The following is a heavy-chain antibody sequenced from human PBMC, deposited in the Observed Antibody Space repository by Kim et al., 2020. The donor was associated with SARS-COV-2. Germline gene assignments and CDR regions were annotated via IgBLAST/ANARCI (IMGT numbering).Heavy chain of an antibody. J-gene: IGHJ3*02. CDR2: ISGSGGST. V-gene: IGHV3-23*01. D-gene: IGHD3-22*01. CDR3: AKDGRWGYYDSSGYYSDAFDI. Sequence: GGSLRLSCAASGFTFSSYAMSWVRQAPGKGLEWVSAISGSGGSTYFADSVKGRFTISRDNSKNTLYLQMNSLRAEDTAVYYCAKDGRWGYYDSSGYYSDAFDIWGQGTMVTVSS. CDR1: GFTFSSYA.